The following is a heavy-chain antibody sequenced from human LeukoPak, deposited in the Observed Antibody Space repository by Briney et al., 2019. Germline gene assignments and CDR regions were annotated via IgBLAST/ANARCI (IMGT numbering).Heavy chain of an antibody. Sequence: SETLSLTCTVSGGSISSSPYYWGWIRQPPGKWLEWIGSVYYSGSTSYNPPLKSRVTISVDTSKNQFSLKLNSVTAADTAVYYCARPLTGYSYFDYWGQGTLVTVSS. CDR1: GGSISSSPYY. J-gene: IGHJ4*02. V-gene: IGHV4-39*01. CDR2: VYYSGST. D-gene: IGHD3-9*01. CDR3: ARPLTGYSYFDY.